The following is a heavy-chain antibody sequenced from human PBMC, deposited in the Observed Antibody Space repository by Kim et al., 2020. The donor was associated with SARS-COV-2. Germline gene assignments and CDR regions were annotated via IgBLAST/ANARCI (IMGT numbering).Heavy chain of an antibody. V-gene: IGHV3-23*01. CDR1: GFTISSYD. CDR2: ISGSGDRT. CDR3: AKVNRPYHYDSSGRNF. D-gene: IGHD3-22*01. Sequence: GGSLRLSCTVSGFTISSYDLTWVRQAPGKGLEWVSVISGSGDRTYYADSVKGRFTISRDNSKNTLYLQMSSLRAEDTAMYYCAKVNRPYHYDSSGRNFWGQGTLDTVSS. J-gene: IGHJ4*02.